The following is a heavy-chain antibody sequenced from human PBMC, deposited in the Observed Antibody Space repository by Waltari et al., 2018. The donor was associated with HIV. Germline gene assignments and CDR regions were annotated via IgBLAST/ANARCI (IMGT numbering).Heavy chain of an antibody. CDR3: AHTPSPLSESYDSSGYYSFDY. CDR1: GFSLSTSGVG. J-gene: IGHJ4*02. D-gene: IGHD3-22*01. V-gene: IGHV2-5*02. CDR2: IYWDDDK. Sequence: QITLKESGPTLVKPTQTLTLTCTFSGFSLSTSGVGVGWIRQPPGKALEWLALIYWDDDKRYSPSLKSRLTITKDTSKNQVVLTMTNMDPVDTATYYCAHTPSPLSESYDSSGYYSFDYWGQGTLVTVSS.